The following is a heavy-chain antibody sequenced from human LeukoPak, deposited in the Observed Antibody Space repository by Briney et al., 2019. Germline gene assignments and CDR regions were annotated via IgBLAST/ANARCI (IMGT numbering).Heavy chain of an antibody. J-gene: IGHJ4*02. D-gene: IGHD4/OR15-4a*01. CDR1: GFTFSSYE. CDR3: ARVGAQRGWYFDY. Sequence: PGGSLRLSCAASGFTFSSYEMNWVRQAPGKGLEWVSYISSSGSTIYYADSVKGRFTISRDNAKNSLYLQMNRLKAEDTAVYYCARVGAQRGWYFDYWGQGTLVTVSS. V-gene: IGHV3-48*03. CDR2: ISSSGSTI.